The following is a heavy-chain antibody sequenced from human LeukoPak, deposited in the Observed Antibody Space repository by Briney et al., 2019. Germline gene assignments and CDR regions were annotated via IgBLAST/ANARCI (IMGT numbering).Heavy chain of an antibody. CDR1: GDSISSGGYY. J-gene: IGHJ4*02. Sequence: SETLSLTCTVSGDSISSGGYYWSWIRQPPGKGLEWIGEIDHSGSTNYNPSLKSRVTISVDTSKNQFSLKLSSVTAADTAVYYCARGSRMVRGVIIRKEFDYWGQGTLVTVSS. CDR2: IDHSGST. D-gene: IGHD3-10*01. CDR3: ARGSRMVRGVIIRKEFDY. V-gene: IGHV4-39*07.